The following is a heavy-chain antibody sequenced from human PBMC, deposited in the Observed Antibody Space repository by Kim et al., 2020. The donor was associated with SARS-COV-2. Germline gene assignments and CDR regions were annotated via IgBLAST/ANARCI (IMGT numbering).Heavy chain of an antibody. CDR1: GFTFSSYS. CDR3: ARDNLGRTYVWGSYRYGLFDY. J-gene: IGHJ4*02. D-gene: IGHD3-16*02. CDR2: ISSSSSTI. V-gene: IGHV3-48*04. Sequence: GGSLRLSCAASGFTFSSYSMNWVRQAPGKGLEWVSYISSSSSTIYYADSVKGRFTISRDNAKNSLYLQMNSLRAEDTAVYYCARDNLGRTYVWGSYRYGLFDYWGQGTLVTVSS.